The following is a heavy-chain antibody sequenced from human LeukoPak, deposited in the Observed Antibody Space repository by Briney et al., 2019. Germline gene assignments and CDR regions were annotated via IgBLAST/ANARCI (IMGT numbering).Heavy chain of an antibody. D-gene: IGHD2-2*01. Sequence: PGGSLRLSCAASGFTFSSYAMSWVRQAPGKGLEWVSAISGSGGSTYYADSVKGRFTISRDNSKNTLYLQMNSLRAEDTAVYYCARDLVSTSCYLDYWGQGTLVTVSS. CDR3: ARDLVSTSCYLDY. CDR2: ISGSGGST. J-gene: IGHJ4*02. CDR1: GFTFSSYA. V-gene: IGHV3-23*01.